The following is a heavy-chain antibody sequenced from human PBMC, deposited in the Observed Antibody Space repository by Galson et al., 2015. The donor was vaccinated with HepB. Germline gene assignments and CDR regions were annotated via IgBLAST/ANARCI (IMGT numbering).Heavy chain of an antibody. Sequence: SVKVSCKASGYTFTSYAMHWVRQAPGQRLEWMGWINAGNGNTKYSQKFQGRVTITRDTSASTAYMELSSLRSEDTAVYYCARVLSDYDFWSGYGYWGQGTLVTVSS. J-gene: IGHJ4*02. CDR2: INAGNGNT. D-gene: IGHD3-3*01. V-gene: IGHV1-3*01. CDR3: ARVLSDYDFWSGYGY. CDR1: GYTFTSYA.